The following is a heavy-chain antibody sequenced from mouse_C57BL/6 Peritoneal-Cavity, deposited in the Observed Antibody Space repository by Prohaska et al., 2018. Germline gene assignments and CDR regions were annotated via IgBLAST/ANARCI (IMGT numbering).Heavy chain of an antibody. CDR2: INTYSGVP. V-gene: IGHV9-3*01. J-gene: IGHJ4*01. Sequence: QIQLVQSGPELKKPGETVKISCKASGYTFTTYGMSWVKQAPGKGLKWMGWINTYSGVPTYADDFKGRFAFSLETSASTAYLQINNLKNEDTATYFCARVAPYAMDYWGQGTSVTVSS. CDR3: ARVAPYAMDY. CDR1: GYTFTTYG.